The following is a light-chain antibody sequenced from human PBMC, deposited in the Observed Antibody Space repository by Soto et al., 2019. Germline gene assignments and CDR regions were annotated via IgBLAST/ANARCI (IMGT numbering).Light chain of an antibody. CDR3: QQYGSSSYT. V-gene: IGKV3-20*01. CDR1: QSISSSY. Sequence: EIVLTQSPGTLSLSPGERATLSCRASQSISSSYLAWYQQKPVQAPRLLIYAASSRATGIPDRFSGSGSGTDFTLTISRLEPEDFDMYYCQQYGSSSYTFGQGTQLEIK. J-gene: IGKJ2*01. CDR2: AAS.